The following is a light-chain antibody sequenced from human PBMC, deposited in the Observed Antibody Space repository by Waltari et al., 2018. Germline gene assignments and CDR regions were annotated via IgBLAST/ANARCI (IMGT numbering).Light chain of an antibody. CDR3: MQTLTSPFT. Sequence: LCINEYNYVDWYVQKPGQSPQLLIYVASNRASGVPDRFSGSGSGIDFTLNISRVEADDVGVYYCMQTLTSPFTFGGGTKVEIK. CDR1: LCINEYNY. V-gene: IGKV2-28*01. CDR2: VAS. J-gene: IGKJ4*01.